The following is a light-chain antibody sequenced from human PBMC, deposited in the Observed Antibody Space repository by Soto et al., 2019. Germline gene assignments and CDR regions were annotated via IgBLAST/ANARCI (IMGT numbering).Light chain of an antibody. CDR3: QSYVSSLRVV. CDR1: SSNIGAGYD. CDR2: GHS. V-gene: IGLV1-40*01. J-gene: IGLJ2*01. Sequence: QSVLTQPPSVSGAPGQRVTVSCTGSSSNIGAGYDVHWYLQLPGTAPKLLIYGHSNRPSGVPDRLYGSKSGTEASLAITGLQDEDEDDYYCQSYVSSLRVVFGGGTKLTVL.